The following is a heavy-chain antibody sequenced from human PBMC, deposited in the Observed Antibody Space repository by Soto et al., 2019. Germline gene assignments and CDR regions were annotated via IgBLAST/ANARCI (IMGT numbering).Heavy chain of an antibody. V-gene: IGHV4-59*01. CDR1: GGPISSYY. CDR3: ARCLSSTSCHDAFDI. Sequence: SETLSLTCTVSGGPISSYYWSWIRQPPGKGLEWIGYIYYSGSTNYNPSLKSRVTISVDTSKNQFSLKLSSVTAADTAVYYCARCLSSTSCHDAFDIWGQGTMVTVSS. D-gene: IGHD2-2*01. J-gene: IGHJ3*02. CDR2: IYYSGST.